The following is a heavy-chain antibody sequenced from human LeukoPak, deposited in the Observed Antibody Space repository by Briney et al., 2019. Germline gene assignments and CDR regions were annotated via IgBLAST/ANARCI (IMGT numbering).Heavy chain of an antibody. CDR2: FYARGNT. CDR1: GGSISNYY. J-gene: IGHJ5*02. D-gene: IGHD6-13*01. V-gene: IGHV4-4*07. CDR3: ARAGYSSSWYQGPDWFDP. Sequence: SETLSLTCNVSGGSISNYYWNWIRQPAGKGLEWIGRFYARGNTNYNPSLKSRVTMSVDTSKNQFSLKLSSVTAADTAVYYCARAGYSSSWYQGPDWFDPWGQGTLVTVSS.